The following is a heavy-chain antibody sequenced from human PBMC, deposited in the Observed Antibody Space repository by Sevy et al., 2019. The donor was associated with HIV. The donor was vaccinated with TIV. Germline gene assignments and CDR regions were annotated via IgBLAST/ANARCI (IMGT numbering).Heavy chain of an antibody. CDR1: GYTFISYG. J-gene: IGHJ4*02. CDR3: ARDPRTFSFDSSGYGHDY. V-gene: IGHV1-18*01. CDR2: ISTYNGNT. D-gene: IGHD3-22*01. Sequence: ASVKVSCKASGYTFISYGISWVRQAPGQGLEWMGWISTYNGNTNYAQKFQGRVTMTTDTSTSTVYIELRSLRSDDAAMYYCARDPRTFSFDSSGYGHDYWGQGTLVTVSS.